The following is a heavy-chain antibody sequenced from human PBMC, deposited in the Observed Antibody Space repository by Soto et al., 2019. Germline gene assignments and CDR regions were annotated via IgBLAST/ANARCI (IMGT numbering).Heavy chain of an antibody. CDR3: ARDVGDESITYNDAFDI. CDR1: GYSFSTYE. CDR2: VSAYRGYT. J-gene: IGHJ3*02. V-gene: IGHV1-18*01. D-gene: IGHD3-10*01. Sequence: ASVKVSFKASGYSFSTYEINWLRQAPGQGLEWMGWVSAYRGYTDYAEKFQDRVTMTTDTSTSTAYMELRSLRYDDTAVYYCARDVGDESITYNDAFDIWGQGTMVTVSS.